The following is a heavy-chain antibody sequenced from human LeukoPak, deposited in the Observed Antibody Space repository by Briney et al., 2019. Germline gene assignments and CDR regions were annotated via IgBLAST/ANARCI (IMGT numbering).Heavy chain of an antibody. V-gene: IGHV3-66*01. Sequence: GGSLRLSCAASGFTVSSNYMSWVRQAPGKGLEWVSVIYSGGSTYYADSVKGRFTISRDNSKNTLYLQMNSLRAEDTAVYYCARNYYGSGSYWVPGLDYGMHVWGQGTTVTVSS. CDR3: ARNYYGSGSYWVPGLDYGMHV. J-gene: IGHJ6*02. CDR1: GFTVSSNY. D-gene: IGHD3-10*01. CDR2: IYSGGST.